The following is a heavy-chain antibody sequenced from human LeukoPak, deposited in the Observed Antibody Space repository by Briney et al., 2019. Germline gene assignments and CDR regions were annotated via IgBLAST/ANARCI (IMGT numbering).Heavy chain of an antibody. CDR3: AGTYNLHGGFYMDV. Sequence: SETLSLTCTVSGGSISSGRYYWSWLRQPPGTGLEWIGYISYTGHTNSSPSLKSRVSISGATSKSQFSLKLSSVTAADTAVYYCAGTYNLHGGFYMDVWGKGTTVIVS. CDR2: ISYTGHT. V-gene: IGHV4-31*03. CDR1: GGSISSGRYY. D-gene: IGHD1-1*01. J-gene: IGHJ6*03.